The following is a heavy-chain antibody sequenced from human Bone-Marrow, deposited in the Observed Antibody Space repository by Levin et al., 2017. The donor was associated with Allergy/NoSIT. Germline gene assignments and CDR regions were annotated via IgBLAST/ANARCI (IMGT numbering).Heavy chain of an antibody. CDR2: ISYSGST. CDR1: GVSFSDSGRY. D-gene: IGHD6-19*01. V-gene: IGHV4-39*01. Sequence: SETLSLTCTVSGVSFSDSGRYWGWIRQPPGKGLEWTGTIISYSGSTSYNPSLKSRVTISSDTSKNQFSLRLTSLTAADTGVYYCARLFSSGWDYFDRWGQGILVTVSS. CDR3: ARLFSSGWDYFDR. J-gene: IGHJ4*02.